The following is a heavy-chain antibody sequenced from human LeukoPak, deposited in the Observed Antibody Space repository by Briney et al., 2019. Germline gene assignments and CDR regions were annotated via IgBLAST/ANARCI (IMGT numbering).Heavy chain of an antibody. V-gene: IGHV4-39*07. D-gene: IGHD6-19*01. CDR3: ARVAGSSGWPRGPNWFDP. J-gene: IGHJ5*02. CDR2: IYYSGRT. CDR1: GGSMRSTNYY. Sequence: SETLSLTCTVSGGSMRSTNYYWGWIRQPPGKGLEWIGSIYYSGRTNYNPSFKSRVTISVDTSKNQFSLKLSSVTAADTAVYYCARVAGSSGWPRGPNWFDPWGQGTLVTVSS.